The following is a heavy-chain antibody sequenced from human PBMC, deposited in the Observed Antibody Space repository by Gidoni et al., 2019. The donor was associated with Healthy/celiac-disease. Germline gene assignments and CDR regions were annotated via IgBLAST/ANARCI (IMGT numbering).Heavy chain of an antibody. D-gene: IGHD3-22*01. Sequence: QVQLVESGGGVVQPGRSLRLSCAASGFTFSSYAIHWVRQAPGKGLEWVAVISYDGSNKYYADSVKGRFTISRDNSKNTLYLQMNSLRAEDTAVYYCARPLLTYYYDSSGYLNDAFDIWGQGTMVTVFS. J-gene: IGHJ3*02. CDR1: GFTFSSYA. CDR2: ISYDGSNK. CDR3: ARPLLTYYYDSSGYLNDAFDI. V-gene: IGHV3-30-3*01.